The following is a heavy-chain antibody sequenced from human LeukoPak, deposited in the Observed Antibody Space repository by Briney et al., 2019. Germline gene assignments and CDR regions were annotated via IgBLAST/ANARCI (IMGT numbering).Heavy chain of an antibody. CDR1: GYSFTSYW. Sequence: GESLKISSKGSGYSFTSYWIGWVRQMPGKGREWMGIIYPGDSDTRYSPSFQGQVTISADKSISTAYLQWSSLKASDTAMYYCARHRGRADGAFDIWGQGTMVTVSS. J-gene: IGHJ3*02. V-gene: IGHV5-51*01. CDR2: IYPGDSDT. D-gene: IGHD2-15*01. CDR3: ARHRGRADGAFDI.